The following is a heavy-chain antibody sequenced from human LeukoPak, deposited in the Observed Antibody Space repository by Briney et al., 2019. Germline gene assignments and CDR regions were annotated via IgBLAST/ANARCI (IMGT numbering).Heavy chain of an antibody. D-gene: IGHD4-17*01. CDR3: ARGHYGDYVPFDY. V-gene: IGHV3-48*01. CDR2: ISSSSSTI. Sequence: GGSLRLSCAASGFTFSCYSMNSVRQAPGKGLEWVSYISSSSSTIYFADSVKGRFTISRVTAKNSLYLQMNSLRAEDTAVYYCARGHYGDYVPFDYWGQGTLVTVSS. CDR1: GFTFSCYS. J-gene: IGHJ4*02.